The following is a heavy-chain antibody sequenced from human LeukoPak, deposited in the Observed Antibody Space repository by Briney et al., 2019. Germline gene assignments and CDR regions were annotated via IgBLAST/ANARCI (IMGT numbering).Heavy chain of an antibody. V-gene: IGHV3-43*02. CDR1: GFTFDDYS. CDR3: SPYDWNYLGDY. CDR2: INEGGDTT. D-gene: IGHD1-7*01. J-gene: IGHJ4*02. Sequence: GGALRLSCAASGFTFDDYSLHWGRQPPGEGLEWVSLINEGGDTTYYADSVKGRFTISRDNSKNFLYLQMTSLRTEDTALYYCSPYDWNYLGDYWGQGTLVTVSS.